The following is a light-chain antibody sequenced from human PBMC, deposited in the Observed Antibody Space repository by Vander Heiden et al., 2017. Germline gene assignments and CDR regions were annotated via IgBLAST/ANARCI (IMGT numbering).Light chain of an antibody. CDR1: QSISSY. J-gene: IGKJ1*01. CDR2: AAS. Sequence: DIQMTQSPSSLSASVGDRVTITCRASQSISSYLNWYQQKPGKAPKPLIYAASRLQSGVPSRFSGSGSGTDFTLTISSLQPEDFATYYCQQSYSTFGQGTKVEIK. V-gene: IGKV1-39*01. CDR3: QQSYST.